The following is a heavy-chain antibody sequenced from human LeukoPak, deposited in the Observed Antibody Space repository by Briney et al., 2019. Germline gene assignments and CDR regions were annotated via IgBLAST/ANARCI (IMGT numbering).Heavy chain of an antibody. CDR2: ISSSSSYI. Sequence: PGGSLRLSCAASGFTFSSYSMNWVRQAPGKGLEWVSSISSSSSYIYYADSVKGRFTISRDNAKNSLYLQMNSLRAEDTAVYYCARDEYYGLGTTAFDIWGQGTMVTVSS. CDR1: GFTFSSYS. J-gene: IGHJ3*02. CDR3: ARDEYYGLGTTAFDI. D-gene: IGHD3-10*01. V-gene: IGHV3-21*01.